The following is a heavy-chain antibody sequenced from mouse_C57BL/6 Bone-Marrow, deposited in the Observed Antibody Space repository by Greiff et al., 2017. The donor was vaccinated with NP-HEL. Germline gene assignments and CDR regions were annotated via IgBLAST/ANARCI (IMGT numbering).Heavy chain of an antibody. CDR3: TGGYYGSSYVNY. J-gene: IGHJ2*01. CDR1: GYTFTSYW. CDR2: IYPGNSYT. Sequence: EVQLQQSGTVLARPGASVKMSCKTSGYTFTSYWMHWVKQRPGQGLEWIGAIYPGNSYTSYNQKFKGKAKLTAVTSASTAYMELSSLTNEDSAVYYCTGGYYGSSYVNYWGQGTTLTVSS. D-gene: IGHD1-1*01. V-gene: IGHV1-5*01.